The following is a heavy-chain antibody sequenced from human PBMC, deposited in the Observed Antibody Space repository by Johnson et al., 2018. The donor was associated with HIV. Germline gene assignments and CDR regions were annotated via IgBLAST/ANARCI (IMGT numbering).Heavy chain of an antibody. CDR3: ARDRGAGSSGAFDI. J-gene: IGHJ3*02. D-gene: IGHD2-15*01. Sequence: QVQLVESGGGVVQPGRSLRLSCAASGFTFSSYAMHCVRQAPGKGLEWVAVISYDGSNKYYADSVKDRFTISRDNSKNTLYLQMNSLRAEDTAVYYCARDRGAGSSGAFDIWGQGTMVTVSS. CDR1: GFTFSSYA. CDR2: ISYDGSNK. V-gene: IGHV3-30*04.